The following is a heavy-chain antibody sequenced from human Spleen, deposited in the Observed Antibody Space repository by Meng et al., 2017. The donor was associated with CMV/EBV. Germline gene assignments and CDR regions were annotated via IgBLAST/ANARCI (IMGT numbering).Heavy chain of an antibody. J-gene: IGHJ2*01. V-gene: IGHV3-53*01. CDR3: ARDRRGDSSGYIFGTGYFDL. Sequence: IGTYFDWVRQSPGKGLEWVSVINSGGTTYSADSVKGRFTISRDNSKNTLYLQMNSLRAEDTAVYYCARDRRGDSSGYIFGTGYFDLWGRGTLVTVSS. CDR2: INSGGTT. CDR1: IGTY. D-gene: IGHD3-22*01.